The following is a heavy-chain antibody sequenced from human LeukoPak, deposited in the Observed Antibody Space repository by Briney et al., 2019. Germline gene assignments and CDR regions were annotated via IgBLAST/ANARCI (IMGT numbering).Heavy chain of an antibody. CDR2: IKSKTDGGTI. J-gene: IGHJ4*02. CDR3: STPSF. CDR1: GFIFTNAW. Sequence: GGSLRLSCATSGFIFTNAWMKWVRQAPGKGLEWVGRIKSKTDGGTIDYAAPVKGRFTISRNDSKNTLYLQMDNLKTEDTAIYYCSTPSFWGQGTLVTVSS. V-gene: IGHV3-15*07.